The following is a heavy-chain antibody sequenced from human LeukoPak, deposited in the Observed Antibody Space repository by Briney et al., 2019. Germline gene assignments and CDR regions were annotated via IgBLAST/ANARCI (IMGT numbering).Heavy chain of an antibody. CDR3: AKDRDWYYFDY. CDR2: IWNDGSNK. D-gene: IGHD5-24*01. J-gene: IGHJ4*02. Sequence: GGSLRLSCAASGFTFSSHGMHWVRQAPGRGLEWITVIWNDGSNKNYVDSVKGRFIISRDNSKNTLYLQMNSLRAEDTAVYYCAKDRDWYYFDYWGQGTLVTVSS. CDR1: GFTFSSHG. V-gene: IGHV3-33*06.